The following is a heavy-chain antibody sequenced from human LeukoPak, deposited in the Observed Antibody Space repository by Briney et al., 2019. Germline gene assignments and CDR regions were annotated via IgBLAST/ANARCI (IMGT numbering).Heavy chain of an antibody. CDR3: AKILLYCSSTNCHAGGFDY. J-gene: IGHJ4*02. D-gene: IGHD2-2*01. V-gene: IGHV3-48*04. CDR2: ISSSSSTI. CDR1: GFTFSSYS. Sequence: GGSLRLSCAASGFTFSSYSMNWVRQAPGKGLEWVSYISSSSSTIYYADSVKGRFTISRDNARNSLYLQMNSLRAEDTAVYYCAKILLYCSSTNCHAGGFDYWGQGTLVTVSS.